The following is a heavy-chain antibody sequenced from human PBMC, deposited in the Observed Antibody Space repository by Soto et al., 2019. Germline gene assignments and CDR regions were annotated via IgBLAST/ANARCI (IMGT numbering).Heavy chain of an antibody. CDR3: ARGGGSFDY. J-gene: IGHJ4*02. Sequence: PSETLSLTCSVSGGSISGSSYYWGWIRQPPGKGLEWIGSIYYSGSTTYSPSLKSRVTISVDTSNNQFSLKLSSVTAADTAVYYCARGGGSFDYWGQGTLVTVLL. V-gene: IGHV4-39*07. CDR2: IYYSGST. D-gene: IGHD1-26*01. CDR1: GGSISGSSYY.